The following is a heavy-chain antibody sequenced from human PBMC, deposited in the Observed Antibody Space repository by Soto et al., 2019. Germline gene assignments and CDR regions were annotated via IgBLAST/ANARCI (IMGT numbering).Heavy chain of an antibody. Sequence: QVQLVQSGAEVKKPGASVKVSCKASGYTFTSYAMHWVRQAPGQRLEWMGWINAGNGNTKYSQKLQGRVTITRDTSASTAYMELSRLRSEVTAVYYCAGDPHCSGGTYGMDVLGQGTTVTVSS. V-gene: IGHV1-3*01. J-gene: IGHJ6*02. CDR2: INAGNGNT. CDR3: AGDPHCSGGTYGMDV. D-gene: IGHD3-10*02. CDR1: GYTFTSYA.